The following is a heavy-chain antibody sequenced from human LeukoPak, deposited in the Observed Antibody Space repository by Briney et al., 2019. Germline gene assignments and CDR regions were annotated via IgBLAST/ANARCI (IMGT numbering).Heavy chain of an antibody. CDR1: GGTFSSCT. D-gene: IGHD2-2*01. V-gene: IGHV1-69*02. Sequence: GASVKLSCKASGGTFSSCTISWVRQAPGQGLEWMGRIIPILGVANYAQKFQGRVTITADKSTSTAYMELSSLRSEDTAVYYCALAYQLLFGTGMDVWGQGTTVTVSS. CDR2: IIPILGVA. CDR3: ALAYQLLFGTGMDV. J-gene: IGHJ6*02.